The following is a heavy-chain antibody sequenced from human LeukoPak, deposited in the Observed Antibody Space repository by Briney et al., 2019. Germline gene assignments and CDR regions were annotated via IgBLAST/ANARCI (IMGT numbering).Heavy chain of an antibody. V-gene: IGHV3-48*01. D-gene: IGHD5-24*01. CDR3: ARDNSVRDEAWWFNP. CDR2: ISSSSSTI. J-gene: IGHJ5*02. CDR1: GFTFSTYN. Sequence: GGSLRLSCEASGFTFSTYNMNWVRQAPGKGLEWVSYISSSSSTIYYADSVKGQFTISRDNAKNSLYLQMNSLRAEDTAVYYCARDNSVRDEAWWFNPWGQGTLVTVSS.